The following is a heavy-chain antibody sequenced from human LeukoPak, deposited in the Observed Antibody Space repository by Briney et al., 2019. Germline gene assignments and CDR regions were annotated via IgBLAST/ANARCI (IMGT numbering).Heavy chain of an antibody. V-gene: IGHV3-30*02. CDR3: VKDTGRGDF. J-gene: IGHJ4*02. D-gene: IGHD1-14*01. CDR2: LRNDESEV. CDR1: GFIFRNYG. Sequence: EGSLRLSCAASGFIFRNYGMHWVRQAPGKGLEWVAFLRNDESEVFYADSVKGRFTISRDNSKNTLYLQMSSLRHEDTAVYYCVKDTGRGDFWGQGTQVTVSS.